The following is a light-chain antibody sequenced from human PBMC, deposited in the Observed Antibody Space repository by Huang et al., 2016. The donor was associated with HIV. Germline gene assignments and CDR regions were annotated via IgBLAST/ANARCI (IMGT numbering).Light chain of an antibody. V-gene: IGKV3-20*01. Sequence: EIVLTQSPGTLSLSPGESATLSCRASQSVGIYLAWYQQKPGQSPRLLIYGASTRVTGIPDRFSGGGSGTDFTLSISSLEPEDFAVYYCQQYERPPDTFGPGTKVNIK. CDR3: QQYERPPDT. CDR2: GAS. CDR1: QSVGIY. J-gene: IGKJ3*01.